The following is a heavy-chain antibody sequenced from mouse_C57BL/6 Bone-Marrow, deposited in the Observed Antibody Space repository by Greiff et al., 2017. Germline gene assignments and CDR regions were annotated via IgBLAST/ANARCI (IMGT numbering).Heavy chain of an antibody. CDR2: INPNNGGT. V-gene: IGHV1-26*01. CDR3: ARGLLFDY. CDR1: GYTFTDYY. J-gene: IGHJ2*01. D-gene: IGHD2-3*01. Sequence: EVQLQQSGPELVKPGASVKISCKASGYTFTDYYMNWVKQSHGNSLEWIGDINPNNGGTSYNQKFKGKATLTVDKSSSTAYMELRSLTAEDSAVYYCARGLLFDYWGQGTTLTVSS.